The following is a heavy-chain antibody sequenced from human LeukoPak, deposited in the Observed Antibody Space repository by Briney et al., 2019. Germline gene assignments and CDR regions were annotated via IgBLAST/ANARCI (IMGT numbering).Heavy chain of an antibody. V-gene: IGHV3-7*01. CDR3: VRDGDKWNDLDY. CDR2: IKEDGSEK. CDR1: GYTFRSYW. D-gene: IGHD1-1*01. Sequence: GGSLRLSCVTSGYTFRSYWMSWVRQAPGKGLEWVANIKEDGSEKNYAASVRGRFTVSRDNARNSLNLQMNGLRAEDTAVYYCVRDGDKWNDLDYWGQGTQVTVSS. J-gene: IGHJ4*02.